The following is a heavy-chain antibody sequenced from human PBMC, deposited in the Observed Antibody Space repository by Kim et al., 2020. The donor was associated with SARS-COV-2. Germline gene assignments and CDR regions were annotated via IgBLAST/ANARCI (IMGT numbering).Heavy chain of an antibody. CDR3: ARRGSGYDFFYFDY. CDR1: GYTFTYYA. Sequence: ASVKVSCKASGYTFTYYAMHWVRQAPGQRLEWLGWINPGNGYTEYSQKFQGRVTITRDTSATTAYMELSSLRSEDTAVYYCARRGSGYDFFYFDYLGQGTLVTVSS. D-gene: IGHD5-12*01. J-gene: IGHJ4*02. CDR2: INPGNGYT. V-gene: IGHV1-3*01.